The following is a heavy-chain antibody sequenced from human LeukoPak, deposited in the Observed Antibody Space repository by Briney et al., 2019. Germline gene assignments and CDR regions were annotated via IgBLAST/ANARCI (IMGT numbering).Heavy chain of an antibody. CDR1: GGSISSSSCY. CDR2: IYYSGST. Sequence: PSQTLSLTCTVSGGSISSSSCYWGWIRQPPGKGLEWIGSIYYSGSTYYNPSLKSRVTISVDTSKNQFSLKLSSVTAADTAVYYCARLRSSTSSFDYWGQGTLVTVSS. D-gene: IGHD2-2*01. CDR3: ARLRSSTSSFDY. V-gene: IGHV4-39*01. J-gene: IGHJ4*02.